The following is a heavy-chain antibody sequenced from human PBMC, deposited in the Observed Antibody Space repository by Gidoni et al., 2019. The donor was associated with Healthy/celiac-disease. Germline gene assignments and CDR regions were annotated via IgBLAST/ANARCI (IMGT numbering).Heavy chain of an antibody. D-gene: IGHD3-10*01. V-gene: IGHV3-21*01. CDR2: ISSSSIYV. CDR1: GFTFSSFS. J-gene: IGHJ6*02. CDR3: ARDIDGSGTRLDV. Sequence: EVQLVESGGGLVQPGGARRPPCADSGFTFSSFSINWVRQAPGKGLGSVSSISSSSIYVYYADSVKGRFTISRDNAKNSLYLQMSNLRAEDTAVYYCARDIDGSGTRLDVWGQGTTVTVSS.